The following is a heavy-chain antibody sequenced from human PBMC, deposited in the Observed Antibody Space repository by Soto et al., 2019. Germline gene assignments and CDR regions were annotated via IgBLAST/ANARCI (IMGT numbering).Heavy chain of an antibody. V-gene: IGHV6-1*01. CDR2: TFYRSKWYN. Sequence: PSQTLSLTCAISGDSVSSNSAAWNWIRQSPSRGLEWLGRTFYRSKWYNDYAVSVKSRIIINLDTSKNHFSLQLNSVTPEDTAVYYCARVDYSSTWFPVWGQGTTVTVSS. CDR3: ARVDYSSTWFPV. J-gene: IGHJ6*02. CDR1: GDSVSSNSAA. D-gene: IGHD6-13*01.